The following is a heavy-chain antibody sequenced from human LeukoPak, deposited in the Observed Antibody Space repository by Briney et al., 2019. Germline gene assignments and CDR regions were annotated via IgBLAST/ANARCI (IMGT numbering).Heavy chain of an antibody. CDR1: GCTFTSYD. V-gene: IGHV1-8*01. CDR2: MNPNSGNT. D-gene: IGHD6-6*01. Sequence: GASVKVSCKASGCTFTSYDINWVRQATGQGLEWMGWMNPNSGNTGYAQKFQGRVTMTRNTSISTAYMELSSLRSEDTAVYYCARGILGIAARRGKMLRPYYFDYWGQGTLVTVSS. J-gene: IGHJ4*02. CDR3: ARGILGIAARRGKMLRPYYFDY.